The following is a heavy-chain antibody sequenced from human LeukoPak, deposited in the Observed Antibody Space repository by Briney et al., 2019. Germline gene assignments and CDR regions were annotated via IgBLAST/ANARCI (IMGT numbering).Heavy chain of an antibody. CDR3: ARHPDGSLSLDY. V-gene: IGHV3-11*03. D-gene: IGHD1-26*01. CDR2: ISSSGSHT. CDR1: GFSFSDYY. Sequence: GGSLRLSCVASGFSFSDYYMSWIRQAPGKGLEWVSYISSSGSHTNYADSVTGRFTISRNNAKKSLHLQMNSLRAEDTAVYYCARHPDGSLSLDYWGQGTLVAVSS. J-gene: IGHJ4*02.